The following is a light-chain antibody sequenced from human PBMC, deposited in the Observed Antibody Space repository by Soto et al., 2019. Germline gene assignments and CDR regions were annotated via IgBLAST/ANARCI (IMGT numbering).Light chain of an antibody. CDR1: QSLSSSY. Sequence: EIVLTQSPATLSLSPGERATLSCGAIQSLSSSYLAWYQQKPGLAPRLLIYGASRRATGFPARFSGSGSGTDFTLTISSLQSEDFAVYYCQQYDNWPWTFGQGTKVDIK. CDR2: GAS. J-gene: IGKJ1*01. V-gene: IGKV3D-20*01. CDR3: QQYDNWPWT.